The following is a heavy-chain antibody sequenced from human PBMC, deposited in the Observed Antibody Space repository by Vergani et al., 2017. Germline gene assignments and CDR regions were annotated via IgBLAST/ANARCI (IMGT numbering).Heavy chain of an antibody. CDR1: GFTFSSYA. D-gene: IGHD4-23*01. V-gene: IGHV3-30-3*01. CDR3: AKTYDYGGNSDAFDI. Sequence: VQLVESGGGVVQPGRSLRLSCAASGFTFSSYAMHWVRQAPGKGLEWVAVISYDGSNKYYADSVKGRFTISRDNSKNTLYLQMNSLRAEDTAVYYCAKTYDYGGNSDAFDIWGQGTMVTVSS. CDR2: ISYDGSNK. J-gene: IGHJ3*02.